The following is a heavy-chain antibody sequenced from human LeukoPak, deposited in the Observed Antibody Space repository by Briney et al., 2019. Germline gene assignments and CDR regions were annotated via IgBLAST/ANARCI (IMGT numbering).Heavy chain of an antibody. Sequence: ASVKVSCKASGYTFTSYGMSWVRQAPGQGLEWMGWISAYNGNTNYAQKLQGRVTMTTGTSTSTAYMELRSLRSDDTAVYYCARDIWARGLPGYWGQGTLVTVSS. CDR3: ARDIWARGLPGY. CDR1: GYTFTSYG. CDR2: ISAYNGNT. D-gene: IGHD3-16*01. J-gene: IGHJ4*02. V-gene: IGHV1-18*01.